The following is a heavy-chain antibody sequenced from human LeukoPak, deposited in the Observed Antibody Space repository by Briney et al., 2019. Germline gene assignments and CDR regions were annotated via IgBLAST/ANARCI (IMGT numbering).Heavy chain of an antibody. V-gene: IGHV4-59*01. J-gene: IGHJ2*01. CDR2: IYFTGRT. CDR3: AKEYGADWYFDL. CDR1: GGSFSTYY. Sequence: SETLSLTCTISGGSFSTYYWSWIRQAPGKGLEWIGYIYFTGRTNYNPSLKSRVTMSVDTSKNQFSLKLRSVTAADTAVYYCAKEYGADWYFDLWGRGTLVTVSS. D-gene: IGHD4-17*01.